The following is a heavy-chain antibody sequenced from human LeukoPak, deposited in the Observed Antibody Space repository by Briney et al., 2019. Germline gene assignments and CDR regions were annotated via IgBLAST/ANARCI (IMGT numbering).Heavy chain of an antibody. CDR2: ISGSGGST. CDR3: AKEAHYYGSGSPFDY. CDR1: GFSFSSYG. Sequence: GGTLRLSCAASGFSFSSYGMSWVRQAPGKGLEWVSAISGSGGSTYYADSVKGRFTISRDNSKNTLYLQMNSLRAEDTAVYYCAKEAHYYGSGSPFDYWGQGTLVTVSS. V-gene: IGHV3-23*01. J-gene: IGHJ4*02. D-gene: IGHD3-10*01.